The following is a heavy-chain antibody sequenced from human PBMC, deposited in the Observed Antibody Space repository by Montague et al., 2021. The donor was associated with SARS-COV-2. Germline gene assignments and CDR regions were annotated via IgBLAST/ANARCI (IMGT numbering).Heavy chain of an antibody. D-gene: IGHD5-18*01. CDR3: ARVASEHTAMAPDY. Sequence: SLRLSCAAAGFTFSRYSMNWVRQAPGKGLEWISYISMSETRTQYADSAKGRFTISRDNARNSLYLQMRSLTGGDTAVYYCARVASEHTAMAPDYWGQGTLVTVSS. V-gene: IGHV3-48*04. J-gene: IGHJ4*02. CDR1: GFTFSRYS. CDR2: ISMSETRT.